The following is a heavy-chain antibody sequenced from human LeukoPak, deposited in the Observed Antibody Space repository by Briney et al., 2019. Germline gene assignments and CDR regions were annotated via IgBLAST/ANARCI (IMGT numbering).Heavy chain of an antibody. CDR3: AKDNSYDIY. D-gene: IGHD5-18*01. Sequence: GGSLRLSCAASGFTFGIYAMNWVRQAPGKGLEWVSAISGSGGSTYYADSVKGRFTISRDNSKNTLYLQMNSLRAEDTAVYYCAKDNSYDIYWGQGTLVTVSS. J-gene: IGHJ4*02. CDR1: GFTFGIYA. V-gene: IGHV3-23*01. CDR2: ISGSGGST.